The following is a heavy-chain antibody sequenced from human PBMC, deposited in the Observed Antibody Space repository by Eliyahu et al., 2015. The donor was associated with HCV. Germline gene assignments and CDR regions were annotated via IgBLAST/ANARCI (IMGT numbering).Heavy chain of an antibody. CDR2: INHSGST. V-gene: IGHV4-34*01. CDR1: GGSFSGYY. J-gene: IGHJ4*02. D-gene: IGHD3-16*01. CDR3: ARGLLIRRYTLGGVFDY. Sequence: QVQLQQWGAGLLKPSETLSLTCAVYGGSFSGYYWSWIRQPPVKGLEWIGEINHSGSTNYNPVPQDPGPQSVRPSKNQFSLKLSSVTAADTAVYYCARGLLIRRYTLGGVFDYWGQGTLVTVSS.